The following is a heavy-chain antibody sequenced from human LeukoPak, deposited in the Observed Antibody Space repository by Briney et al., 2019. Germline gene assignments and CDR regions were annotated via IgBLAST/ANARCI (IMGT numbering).Heavy chain of an antibody. D-gene: IGHD2-15*01. CDR2: ISGGGDST. CDR3: AKAGAVVVVAAKYFDY. V-gene: IGHV3-23*01. CDR1: GFTFSSYA. Sequence: GGSLRLSCAASGFTFSSYAMSWVRQAPGKGLEWVSAISGGGDSTYYADSVKGRFTISRDNSKNTLYLQMNSLRAEDTAVYYCAKAGAVVVVAAKYFDYWGQGTLVTVSS. J-gene: IGHJ4*02.